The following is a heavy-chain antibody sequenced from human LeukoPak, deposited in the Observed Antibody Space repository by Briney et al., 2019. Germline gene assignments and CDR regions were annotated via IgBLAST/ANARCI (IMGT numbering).Heavy chain of an antibody. CDR2: ISAYNGNT. J-gene: IGHJ4*02. D-gene: IGHD6-19*01. Sequence: ASVKVSCKASGYTFTSYGISWVRQAPGQGLEWMGWISAYNGNTNYAQKLQGRVTMTTDTSTSTAYMELRSLRSEDTAVYYCARAIRDSSGAGRNSYYFDYWGQGTLVTVSS. CDR3: ARAIRDSSGAGRNSYYFDY. V-gene: IGHV1-18*01. CDR1: GYTFTSYG.